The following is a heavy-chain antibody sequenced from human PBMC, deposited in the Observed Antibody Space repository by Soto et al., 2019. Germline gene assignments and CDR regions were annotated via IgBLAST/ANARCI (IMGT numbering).Heavy chain of an antibody. J-gene: IGHJ6*02. D-gene: IGHD1-1*01. CDR3: ARPYNWNARLGMDV. V-gene: IGHV3-11*05. CDR2: ISSSSSYT. CDR1: GFTFSDYY. Sequence: QVQLVESGGGLVKPGGSLRLSCAASGFTFSDYYMSWIRQAPGKGLEWVSYISSSSSYTNYADSVKGRFTISRDNAKNSLYLQMNSLRAEDTAVYYCARPYNWNARLGMDVWGQGTTVTVSS.